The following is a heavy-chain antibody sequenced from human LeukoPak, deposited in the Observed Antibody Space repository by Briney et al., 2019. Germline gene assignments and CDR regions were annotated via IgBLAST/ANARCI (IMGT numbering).Heavy chain of an antibody. D-gene: IGHD6-19*01. CDR2: ISGSGGST. CDR1: GFTFSSYA. V-gene: IGHV3-23*01. CDR3: AKDLGGIAVARDY. J-gene: IGHJ4*02. Sequence: LAGGSLRLSCAASGFTFSSYAMSWVHQAPGKGLEWVSAISGSGGSTYYADSVKGRFTISRDNSKNTLYLQMNSLRAEDTAVYYCAKDLGGIAVARDYWGQGTLVTVSS.